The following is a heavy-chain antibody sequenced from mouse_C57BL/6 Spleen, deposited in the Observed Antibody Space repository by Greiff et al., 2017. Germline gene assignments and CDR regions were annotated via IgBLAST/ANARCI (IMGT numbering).Heavy chain of an antibody. Sequence: EVQLVESGGGLVQPKGSLKLSCAASGFSFNTYAMNWVRQAPGKGLEWVARISSKSNNYATYYDVSVKDRFTISRADSESMLYLQKNKLKAEDTAKYYCVRQRRHGGFAYWGQGTLVTVSA. CDR2: ISSKSNNYAT. J-gene: IGHJ3*01. V-gene: IGHV10-1*01. D-gene: IGHD6-1*01. CDR3: VRQRRHGGFAY. CDR1: GFSFNTYA.